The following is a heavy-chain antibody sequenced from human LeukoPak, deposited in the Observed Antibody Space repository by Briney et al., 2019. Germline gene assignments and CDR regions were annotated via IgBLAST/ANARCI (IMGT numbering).Heavy chain of an antibody. D-gene: IGHD1-26*01. CDR2: IYSTGST. CDR3: ARHESAVGALFY. Sequence: SETLSLTCTVSGGSISRYYWSWIGQPPGKGLEWIGYIYSTGSTNSNPSLKSRVTISVDPSKNHFSLKLTSVTAADTAVYYCARHESAVGALFYWGQGTLVTVSS. CDR1: GGSISRYY. J-gene: IGHJ4*02. V-gene: IGHV4-59*08.